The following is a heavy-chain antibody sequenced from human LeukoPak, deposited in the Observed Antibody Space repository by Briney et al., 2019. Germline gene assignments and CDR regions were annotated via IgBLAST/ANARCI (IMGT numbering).Heavy chain of an antibody. D-gene: IGHD1-26*01. Sequence: GESLKISCKGSGYRFTNYWIAWVRQLPGKGLEWMGIIYPGDSDTRYSPSFQGQVTISADKSISTAYLQWSSLKASDTAMYYCARTMGATTSDAFDIWGQGTMVTVSS. CDR3: ARTMGATTSDAFDI. J-gene: IGHJ3*02. CDR2: IYPGDSDT. CDR1: GYRFTNYW. V-gene: IGHV5-51*01.